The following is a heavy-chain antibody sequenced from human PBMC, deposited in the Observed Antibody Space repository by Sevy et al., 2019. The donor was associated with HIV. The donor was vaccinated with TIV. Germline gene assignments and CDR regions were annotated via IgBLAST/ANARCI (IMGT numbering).Heavy chain of an antibody. D-gene: IGHD2-15*01. V-gene: IGHV3-21*01. Sequence: GGSLRLSCVVSGFTLSKYPMNWVRQAPGKGLEWVSSISSSSNYIYYGDSVKGRFTSSRDNAKNSLYLQMNSLRADDTAVYYCVRDGGCSSSSCLLYFDYWGQGILVTVSS. CDR1: GFTLSKYP. CDR3: VRDGGCSSSSCLLYFDY. J-gene: IGHJ4*02. CDR2: ISSSSNYI.